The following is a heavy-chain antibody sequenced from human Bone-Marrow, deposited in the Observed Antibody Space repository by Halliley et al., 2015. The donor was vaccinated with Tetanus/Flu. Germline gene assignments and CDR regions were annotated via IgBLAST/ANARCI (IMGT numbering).Heavy chain of an antibody. Sequence: TLSLTCSVSGGSISSSGYYWGWIRQPPGKGLEWIGNIHYSGSAHYNPSLKSRVSIFIDTSRNRFSLKVTSVTAADTALYFCARTTFPPTQFDNWGLGTLVSVSS. CDR3: ARTTFPPTQFDN. CDR1: GGSISSSGYY. D-gene: IGHD1-1*01. J-gene: IGHJ4*02. CDR2: IHYSGSA. V-gene: IGHV4-39*01.